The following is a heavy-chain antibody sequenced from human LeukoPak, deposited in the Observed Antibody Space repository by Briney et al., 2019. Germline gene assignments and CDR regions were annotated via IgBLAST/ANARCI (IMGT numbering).Heavy chain of an antibody. CDR1: GFTFSSYV. Sequence: GGSLRLSCAASGFTFSSYVMHWVRQAPGKGLDWVAGISYDGSNKFYAASVKGRFTISRDTSNNTPYLQMNSLRAEDTAVYYCARERPGTYYFDYWGQGTLVTVSS. CDR2: ISYDGSNK. D-gene: IGHD1/OR15-1a*01. V-gene: IGHV3-30*04. J-gene: IGHJ4*02. CDR3: ARERPGTYYFDY.